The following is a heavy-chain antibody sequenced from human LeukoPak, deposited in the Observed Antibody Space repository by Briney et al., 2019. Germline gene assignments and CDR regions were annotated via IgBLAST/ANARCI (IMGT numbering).Heavy chain of an antibody. D-gene: IGHD5-24*01. V-gene: IGHV3-23*01. J-gene: IGHJ4*02. CDR2: ISGSGGST. Sequence: GGSLRLSCAASGFTFSSYGMSWVRQAPGKGLEWVSAISGSGGSTYYADSVKGRFTISRDNSKNTLYLQMNSLRAEDTAVYYCARGWRATAYFDYWGQGTLVTVSS. CDR1: GFTFSSYG. CDR3: ARGWRATAYFDY.